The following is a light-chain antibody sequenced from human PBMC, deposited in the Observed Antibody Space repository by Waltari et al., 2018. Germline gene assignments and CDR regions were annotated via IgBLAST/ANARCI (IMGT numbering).Light chain of an antibody. V-gene: IGLV2-23*01. J-gene: IGLJ2*01. CDR3: SSYARSDNSVL. CDR1: TSDVGGYNL. CDR2: EGT. Sequence: QSALTQTASVSGSPGQSITISCTGSTSDVGGYNLVSWYRQFPNKAPQLIIYEGTRRPSGVSSRFSASKSGNTASLTISGLQAEDEALYFCSSYARSDNSVLFGGGTQLSVL.